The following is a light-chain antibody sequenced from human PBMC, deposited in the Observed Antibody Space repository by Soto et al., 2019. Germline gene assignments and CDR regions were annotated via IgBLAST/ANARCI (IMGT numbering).Light chain of an antibody. V-gene: IGKV1-39*01. J-gene: IGKJ4*02. CDR1: QSISSY. CDR2: AAS. CDR3: PQSYSTPPRRT. Sequence: DIQMTQSPSSLSASVGDRVTITCRASQSISSYLNWYQQKPGKAPKLLIYAASSLQSGVPSRFSGSGSGTDFTLTISSLQPEDFATYYCPQSYSTPPRRTVGGGTKVEIK.